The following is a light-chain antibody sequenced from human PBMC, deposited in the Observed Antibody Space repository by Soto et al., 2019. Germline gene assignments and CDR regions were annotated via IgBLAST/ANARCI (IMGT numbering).Light chain of an antibody. CDR2: KAS. J-gene: IGKJ1*01. V-gene: IGKV1-5*03. CDR3: QQYNSFPT. CDR1: QSISSW. Sequence: DIPMTQSPSTLSASVGDRVTITCRASQSISSWLAWYQQKPGKPPKLLIYKASSLETGVPSRFSGSGSGTEFTLTISSLQPDDFATYDCQQYNSFPTFGQGTKVEIK.